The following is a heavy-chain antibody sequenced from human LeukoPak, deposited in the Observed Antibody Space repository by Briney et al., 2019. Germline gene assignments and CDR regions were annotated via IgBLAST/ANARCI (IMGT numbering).Heavy chain of an antibody. V-gene: IGHV4-34*01. CDR2: INHSRTT. CDR3: ARDVDATSGWFDP. CDR1: GGSFSGYY. D-gene: IGHD2-15*01. J-gene: IGHJ5*02. Sequence: PSETLSLTCAVYGGSFSGYYLSWIRQPPGKGLEWIGGINHSRTTNYNPSLKSRVTISVDTSKNQFSLKLSSVTAADTAVYYCARDVDATSGWFDPWGQGTLVTVSS.